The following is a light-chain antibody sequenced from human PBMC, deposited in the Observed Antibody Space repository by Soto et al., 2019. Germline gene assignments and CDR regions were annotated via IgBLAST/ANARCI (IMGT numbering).Light chain of an antibody. CDR2: DAS. CDR1: QDISNY. V-gene: IGKV1-33*01. CDR3: QQYDNLLSFT. Sequence: DLQMTQSPSSLSASVGDRVTITCQASQDISNYLNWYQQKPGKAPKLLIYDASNLETGVPSRFSGSGSGTDFTFTISSLQPEDIATYYCQQYDNLLSFTFGPGTKVDIK. J-gene: IGKJ3*01.